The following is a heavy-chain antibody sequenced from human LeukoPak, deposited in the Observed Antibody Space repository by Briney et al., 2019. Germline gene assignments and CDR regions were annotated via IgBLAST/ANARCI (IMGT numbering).Heavy chain of an antibody. D-gene: IGHD3-22*01. CDR3: ARPSDSSGYYTALDY. CDR2: INPSGGST. Sequence: ASVKVSCKASGYTFTSYYMHWVPQAPGQGLEWMGIINPSGGSTSYAQKFQGRVTMTRDTSTSTVYMELSSLRSEDTAVYYCARPSDSSGYYTALDYWGQGTLVTVSS. V-gene: IGHV1-46*01. CDR1: GYTFTSYY. J-gene: IGHJ4*02.